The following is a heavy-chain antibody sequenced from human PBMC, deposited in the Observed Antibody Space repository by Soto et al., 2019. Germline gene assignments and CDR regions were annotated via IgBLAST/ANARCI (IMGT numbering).Heavy chain of an antibody. Sequence: GGSLRLSCAASGFTFSSYAMSWVRQAPGKGLEWVSGISGSGGSTYYADSVKGRFTISRDYSKNTLYLQMNSLRAEDTAVYYCAKDQSVATVSRASYQLDYWGQGTLVTVSS. J-gene: IGHJ4*02. CDR1: GFTFSSYA. V-gene: IGHV3-23*01. D-gene: IGHD4-17*01. CDR3: AKDQSVATVSRASYQLDY. CDR2: ISGSGGST.